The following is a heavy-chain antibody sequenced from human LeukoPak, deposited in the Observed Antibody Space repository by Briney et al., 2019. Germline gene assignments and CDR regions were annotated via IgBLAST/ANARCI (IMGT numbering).Heavy chain of an antibody. CDR3: ARTSDTSGRLYWYFDL. V-gene: IGHV3-21*01. CDR1: AFTFSSYS. CDR2: ISTSSSYI. Sequence: GGSLRLSCAASAFTFSSYSMNWVRKAPGQGLERVSFISTSSSYIHYADAVKGRFTISRDNAKNSLYLQMNSLRVEDTAVYYCARTSDTSGRLYWYFDLWGRGTLVTVSS. D-gene: IGHD3-22*01. J-gene: IGHJ2*01.